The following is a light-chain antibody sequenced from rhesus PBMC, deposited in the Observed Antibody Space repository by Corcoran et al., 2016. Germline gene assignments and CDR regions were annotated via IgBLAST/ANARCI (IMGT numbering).Light chain of an antibody. J-gene: IGKJ2*01. Sequence: EIVLTQSPTSMAVSQGERVTISCTATSSVSTSFLHWYQQKPGFPPRLLVYRTSSVASGVPARFSGSGSWTSYTLTISSMEAEDAANYYCQQGNSIPYSFGQGTKVEIK. CDR2: RTS. CDR1: SSVSTS. CDR3: QQGNSIPYS. V-gene: IGKV3-42*01.